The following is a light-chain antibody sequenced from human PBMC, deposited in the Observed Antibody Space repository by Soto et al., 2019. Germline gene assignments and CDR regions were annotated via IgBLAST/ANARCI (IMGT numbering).Light chain of an antibody. J-gene: IGLJ1*01. CDR2: SNH. CDR3: APWDYSMNGYV. CDR1: SSNIGSNT. Sequence: QSVLTQPPSASGTPGQRVTISCSGSSSNIGSNTVNWYQQLPGTAPKLLIYSNHQRPSGVPDRFSGSKSGTSASLSISVLQSQDEADYYCAPWDYSMNGYVFGTGTKLTVL. V-gene: IGLV1-44*01.